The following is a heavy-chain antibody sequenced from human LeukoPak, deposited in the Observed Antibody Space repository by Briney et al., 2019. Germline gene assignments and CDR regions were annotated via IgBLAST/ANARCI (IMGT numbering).Heavy chain of an antibody. J-gene: IGHJ5*02. Sequence: PGGSLRLSCAASGFTFSSYSMNWVRQAPGKGLEWVAVISYDGSNKYYADSVKGRFTISRDNSKNTLYLQMNSLRAEDTAVYYCAKNYDSSGYYLGWFDPWGQGTLVTVSS. D-gene: IGHD3-22*01. CDR2: ISYDGSNK. CDR3: AKNYDSSGYYLGWFDP. V-gene: IGHV3-30*18. CDR1: GFTFSSYS.